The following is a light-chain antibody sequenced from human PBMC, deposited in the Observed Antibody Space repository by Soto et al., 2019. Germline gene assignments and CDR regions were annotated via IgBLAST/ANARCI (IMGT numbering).Light chain of an antibody. CDR1: QGIRND. J-gene: IGKJ3*01. Sequence: MTQSPSSLSASVGDRVTITCRASQGIRNDLGWYQQKPGKAPKLLISEASSRQTGVPSRFSGSGSDTDFTLTISSLQPEDFATYYCLQDYNYPFTFGPGTKVHIK. V-gene: IGKV1-6*01. CDR3: LQDYNYPFT. CDR2: EAS.